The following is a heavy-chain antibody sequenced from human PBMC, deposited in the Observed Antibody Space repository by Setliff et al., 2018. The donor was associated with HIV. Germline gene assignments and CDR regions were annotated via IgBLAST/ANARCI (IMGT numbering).Heavy chain of an antibody. J-gene: IGHJ4*02. Sequence: ETLSLTCSVSGDSISTGTYYWGWIRQPPGKGLEGVSVIYSDGTTYYADSVKGRFTISRDNSKNTLYLQVNSLRAADTAVYYCAKGYTYFDYWGQGTLVTVSS. CDR1: GDSISTGTYY. V-gene: IGHV3-53*03. D-gene: IGHD1-1*01. CDR3: AKGYTYFDY. CDR2: IYSDGTT.